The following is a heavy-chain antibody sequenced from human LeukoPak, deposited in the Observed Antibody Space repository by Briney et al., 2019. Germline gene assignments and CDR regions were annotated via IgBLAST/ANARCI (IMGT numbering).Heavy chain of an antibody. CDR3: ARGRILKRHSAEYFQH. D-gene: IGHD1-1*01. V-gene: IGHV1-2*02. Sequence: ALVKVSCKASGYTFTGYYMHWVRQAPGQGLEWMGWINPNSGGTNYAQKFQGRVTMTRDTSISTAYMELSRLRSDDTAVYYCARGRILKRHSAEYFQHWGQGTLVTVSS. J-gene: IGHJ1*01. CDR2: INPNSGGT. CDR1: GYTFTGYY.